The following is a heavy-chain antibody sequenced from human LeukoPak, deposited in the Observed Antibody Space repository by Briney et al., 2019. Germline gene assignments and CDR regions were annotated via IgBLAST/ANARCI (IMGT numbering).Heavy chain of an antibody. D-gene: IGHD1-26*01. CDR3: ATPGSGSYYDY. J-gene: IGHJ4*02. V-gene: IGHV3-74*01. CDR2: INDDETST. CDR1: GFSFSSSW. Sequence: GGSLRLSCAASGFSFSSSWMHWVRQVPGKGLVWVSRINDDETSTSYADSVKGRFTISRDNAKNTLYLQMNSLRAEDTAVYYCATPGSGSYYDYWGQGTLVTVSS.